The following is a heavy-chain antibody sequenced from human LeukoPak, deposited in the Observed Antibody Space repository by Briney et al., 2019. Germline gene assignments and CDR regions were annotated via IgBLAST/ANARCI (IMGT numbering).Heavy chain of an antibody. D-gene: IGHD3-3*01. CDR2: IYSSGST. J-gene: IGHJ6*03. CDR1: GGSISSYY. CDR3: ARDGGGYYRRDYYYMDV. Sequence: KPSETLSLTCTVSGGSISSYYWSWIRQPPGPGLEWIGYIYSSGSTNYSPSLKSRVTISVDTSKKQFSLKLSSVTAADTAVYYCARDGGGYYRRDYYYMDVWGKGTTVTVSS. V-gene: IGHV4-59*01.